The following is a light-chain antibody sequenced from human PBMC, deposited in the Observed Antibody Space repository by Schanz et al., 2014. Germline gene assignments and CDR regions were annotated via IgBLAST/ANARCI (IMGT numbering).Light chain of an antibody. CDR3: QQYGGSPTVA. CDR1: QSVSS. J-gene: IGKJ1*01. Sequence: ENVLTQSPGTLSLSPGERATLSCRASQSVSSVAWHQQKPGLAPRLLIYDTSSRASGIPDRFSGSGSGTDFTLTISRLETEDFAVYYCQQYGGSPTVAFGQGTKVEIK. CDR2: DTS. V-gene: IGKV3D-20*01.